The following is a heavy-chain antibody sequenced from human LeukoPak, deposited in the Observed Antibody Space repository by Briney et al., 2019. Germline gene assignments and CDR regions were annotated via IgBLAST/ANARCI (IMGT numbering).Heavy chain of an antibody. D-gene: IGHD6-13*01. CDR1: GGPFSGYY. J-gene: IGHJ4*02. CDR2: INHSGST. Sequence: SETLSLTCAVYGGPFSGYYWSWIRQPPGKWLEWIGEINHSGSTNYNPSLKSRVTISVDTSKNQFSLKLSSVTAADTAVYYCARISWYRYWGQGTLVTVSS. CDR3: ARISWYRY. V-gene: IGHV4-34*01.